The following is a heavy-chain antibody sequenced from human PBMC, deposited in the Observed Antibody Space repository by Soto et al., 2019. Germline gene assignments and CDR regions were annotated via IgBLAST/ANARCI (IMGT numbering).Heavy chain of an antibody. D-gene: IGHD3-22*01. CDR1: GFTFSNYA. CDR2: ISSTTRTI. CDR3: ARERTYYSDSRGYFPTDGFDI. Sequence: DVQLVESGGDLLQPGGSLRLSCAASGFTFSNYAMNWVRQAPGKGLEWVSYISSTTRTIYYADSVKGRFTISRDNAKNSLSLQMNSLRDEDTALYYCARERTYYSDSRGYFPTDGFDIWGQGTMVTVS. V-gene: IGHV3-48*02. J-gene: IGHJ3*02.